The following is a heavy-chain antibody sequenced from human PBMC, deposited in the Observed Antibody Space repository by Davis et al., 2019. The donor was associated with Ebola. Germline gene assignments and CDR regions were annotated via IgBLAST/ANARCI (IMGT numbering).Heavy chain of an antibody. J-gene: IGHJ6*02. V-gene: IGHV1-69*06. CDR1: GGTFSSYA. CDR3: ASGRPTMTTVVTHRYYYYGMDV. Sequence: SVKVSCKASGGTFSSYAISWVRQAPGQGLEWMGGIIPIFGTANYAQKFQGRVTITADKSTSTAYMELSSLRSEDTAVYSCASGRPTMTTVVTHRYYYYGMDVWGQGTTVTVSS. D-gene: IGHD4-23*01. CDR2: IIPIFGTA.